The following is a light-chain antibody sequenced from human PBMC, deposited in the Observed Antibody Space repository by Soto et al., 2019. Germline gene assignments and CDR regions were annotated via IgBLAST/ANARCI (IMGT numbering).Light chain of an antibody. CDR3: QQRSNWPPKVT. Sequence: EIVLTQSPATLSLSPGERATLSCWASQSVSSYLAWYQQKPGQAPRLLIYDASNRATGIPARFSGSGSGTDFTLTISRLEPEDFAVYYCQQRSNWPPKVTFGGGTKVEIK. J-gene: IGKJ4*01. V-gene: IGKV3-11*01. CDR2: DAS. CDR1: QSVSSY.